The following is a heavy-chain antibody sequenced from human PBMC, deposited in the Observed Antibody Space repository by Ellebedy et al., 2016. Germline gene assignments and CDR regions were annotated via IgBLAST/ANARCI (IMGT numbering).Heavy chain of an antibody. J-gene: IGHJ4*02. CDR1: GFTFTDYW. Sequence: GGSLRLSCVASGFTFTDYWMSWVRQAPGKGLEWVANIKEDGSQTHYVDSVKGRFTISRDNAKNTLYLQMDSLGAEDTAVYFCARGVYGDSWGQGTLVTVSS. D-gene: IGHD5/OR15-5a*01. V-gene: IGHV3-7*01. CDR2: IKEDGSQT. CDR3: ARGVYGDS.